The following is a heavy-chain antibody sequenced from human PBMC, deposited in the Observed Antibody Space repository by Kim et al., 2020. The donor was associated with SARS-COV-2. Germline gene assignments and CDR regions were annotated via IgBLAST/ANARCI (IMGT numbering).Heavy chain of an antibody. D-gene: IGHD3-16*02. CDR3: AKGTGPTYRHPVDY. Sequence: GSLRLSCAASGFTFRSYAMSWVRQAPGKGLDWVSLISYGGGATSYADSVKGRFTISRDNSRNTLDLQMDNLRADDTAVYYCAKGTGPTYRHPVDYWGQGILVTVSS. J-gene: IGHJ4*02. CDR1: GFTFRSYA. V-gene: IGHV3-23*03. CDR2: ISYGGGAT.